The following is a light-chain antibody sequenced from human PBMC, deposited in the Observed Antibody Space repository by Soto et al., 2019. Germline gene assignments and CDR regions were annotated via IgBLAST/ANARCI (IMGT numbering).Light chain of an antibody. J-gene: IGKJ4*01. CDR3: QQSSLTPLT. CDR1: QSIRSY. V-gene: IGKV1-39*01. CDR2: AAS. Sequence: DIQMTQSPSSLSASVGDRVTITCRASQSIRSYLNWYQENPGKAPKLLIYAASSLQSGVPSRFSGSGSGTDFTLTISSLQPADFAPYYCQQSSLTPLTFGGGTKVEIK.